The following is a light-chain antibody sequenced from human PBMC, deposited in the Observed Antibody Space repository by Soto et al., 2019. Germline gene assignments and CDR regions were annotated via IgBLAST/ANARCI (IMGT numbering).Light chain of an antibody. CDR1: QSINNRY. V-gene: IGKV3-20*01. CDR2: GAS. J-gene: IGKJ3*01. CDR3: QQFGSSPGFT. Sequence: EIVLTQSPGTLSLSPGERATLSCRASQSINNRYLAWYQQKPGQAPRLLIYGASSRATGIPDRFIGSGSGTDFTLAISRLEPEDFAVYYCQQFGSSPGFTFGPGTKGDIK.